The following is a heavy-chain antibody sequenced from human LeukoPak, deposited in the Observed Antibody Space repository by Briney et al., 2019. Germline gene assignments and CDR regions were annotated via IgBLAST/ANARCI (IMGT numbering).Heavy chain of an antibody. CDR1: GGSISSSSYY. CDR3: ARDRGIAVAGTYFDY. CDR2: IYYSGST. J-gene: IGHJ4*02. Sequence: SETLSLTCTVSGGSISSSSYYWGWIRQPPGKGLEWIGSIYYSGSTYYNPSLKSRVTISVDTSKNQFSLKLSSVTAADTAVYYCARDRGIAVAGTYFDYWGQGTLVTVSS. D-gene: IGHD6-19*01. V-gene: IGHV4-39*07.